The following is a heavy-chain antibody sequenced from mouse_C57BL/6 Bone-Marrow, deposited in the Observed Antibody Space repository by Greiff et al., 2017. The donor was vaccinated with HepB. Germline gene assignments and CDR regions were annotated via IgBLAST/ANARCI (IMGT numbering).Heavy chain of an antibody. J-gene: IGHJ3*01. CDR3: ARDLDLFAY. V-gene: IGHV5-4*01. CDR2: ISDGGSYT. CDR1: GFTFSSYA. Sequence: EVQLQQSGGGLVKPGGSLKLSCAASGFTFSSYAMSWVRQTPEKRLEWVATISDGGSYTYYPDNVKGRFTISRDNAKNNLYLQMSHLKSEDAAMYYCARDLDLFAYWGQVALVTVSA.